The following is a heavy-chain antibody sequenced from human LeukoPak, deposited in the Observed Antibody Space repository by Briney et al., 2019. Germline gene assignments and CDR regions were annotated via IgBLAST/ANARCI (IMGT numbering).Heavy chain of an antibody. J-gene: IGHJ4*02. D-gene: IGHD6-13*01. CDR3: ARTGAAGTLRYYFDY. V-gene: IGHV1-69*13. CDR1: GGTFSSYA. CDR2: VIPIFGTA. Sequence: ASVKVSCKASGGTFSSYAISWVRQAPGQGLEWMGGVIPIFGTANYAQKFQGRVTITADESTSTAYMELSSLRSEDTAVYYCARTGAAGTLRYYFDYWGQGTLVTVSS.